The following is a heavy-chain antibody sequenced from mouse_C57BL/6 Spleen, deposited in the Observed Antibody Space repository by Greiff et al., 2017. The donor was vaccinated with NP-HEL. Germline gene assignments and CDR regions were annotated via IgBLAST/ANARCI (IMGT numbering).Heavy chain of an antibody. CDR1: GFTFSSYA. J-gene: IGHJ2*01. D-gene: IGHD2-2*01. CDR2: ISDGGSYT. CDR3: ARRIWFFDY. Sequence: EVKLVESGGGLVKPGGSLKLSCAASGFTFSSYAMSWVRQTPEKRLEWVATISDGGSYTYYPDNVKGRFTISRDNAKNNLYLQMSHLKSEDTAMYYCARRIWFFDYWGQGTTLTVSS. V-gene: IGHV5-4*03.